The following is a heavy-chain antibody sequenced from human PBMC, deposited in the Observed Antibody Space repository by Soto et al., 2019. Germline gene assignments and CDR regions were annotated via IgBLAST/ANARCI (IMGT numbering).Heavy chain of an antibody. CDR2: IYPGDSDT. V-gene: IGHV5-51*01. J-gene: IGHJ3*02. CDR1: GYSFTSYW. Sequence: GESLKISSKGSGYSFTSYWIGWVRQMPGKGLEWMGIIYPGDSDTRYSPSFQGRVTISADKSISTAYLQWSSLKASDTAMYYCTSRRRSSDAFDIWGQGTMVTVSS. CDR3: TSRRRSSDAFDI.